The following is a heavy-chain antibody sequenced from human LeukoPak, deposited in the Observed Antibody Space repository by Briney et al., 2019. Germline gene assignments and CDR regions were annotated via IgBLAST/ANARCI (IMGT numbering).Heavy chain of an antibody. V-gene: IGHV3-30*02. D-gene: IGHD6-19*01. CDR1: GFTFSSYG. Sequence: PGGSLRLSCAPSGFTFSSYGMHWVRQAPVKGLEWVAFIRFDGSNRYYADSVKGRFTISRDNSKNTLNLQMNSLRAEDTAIYFCARKGLAVAAGLDYWGQGTLVTVSS. J-gene: IGHJ4*02. CDR3: ARKGLAVAAGLDY. CDR2: IRFDGSNR.